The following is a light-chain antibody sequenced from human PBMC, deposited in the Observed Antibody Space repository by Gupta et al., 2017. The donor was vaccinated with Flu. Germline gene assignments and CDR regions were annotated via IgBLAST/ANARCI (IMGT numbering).Light chain of an antibody. CDR2: GAS. Sequence: EIVLTQSPGTLSLSPGERATLSCRASQSVSSNYLAWYQQKPGQAPRLLIYGASTRASDIPDRFSGSGSGTDFTLTISRLEPDDSAVYCCQQYCNSPPTFGQGTKVEIK. V-gene: IGKV3-20*01. CDR3: QQYCNSPPT. J-gene: IGKJ1*01. CDR1: QSVSSNY.